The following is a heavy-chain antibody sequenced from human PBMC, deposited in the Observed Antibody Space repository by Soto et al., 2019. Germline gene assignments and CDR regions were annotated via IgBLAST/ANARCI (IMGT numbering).Heavy chain of an antibody. V-gene: IGHV3-7*03. CDR3: ARGDYYDSSGLNPFDD. D-gene: IGHD3-22*01. CDR1: GFAFSTYW. J-gene: IGHJ4*02. Sequence: SLRLSCAASGFAFSTYWMSWVRQAPGKGLEWVANANHDESEKYYVASVKGRFTISRDNANNLLFLQMNSLRAEDTAVYYCARGDYYDSSGLNPFDDRGQGTLVTVSS. CDR2: ANHDESEK.